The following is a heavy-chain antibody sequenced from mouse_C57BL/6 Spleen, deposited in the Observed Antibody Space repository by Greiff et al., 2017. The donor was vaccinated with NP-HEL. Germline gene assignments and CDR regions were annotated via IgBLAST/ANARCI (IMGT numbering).Heavy chain of an antibody. Sequence: EVKLMESGGDLVKPGGSLKLSCAASGFTFSSYGMSWVRQTPDKRLEWVATISSGGSYTYYPDSVKGRFTISRDNAKNTLYLQMSSLKSEDTAMYYCARLGNYGFDYWGQGTTLTVSS. D-gene: IGHD2-1*01. CDR2: ISSGGSYT. CDR3: ARLGNYGFDY. V-gene: IGHV5-6*01. J-gene: IGHJ2*01. CDR1: GFTFSSYG.